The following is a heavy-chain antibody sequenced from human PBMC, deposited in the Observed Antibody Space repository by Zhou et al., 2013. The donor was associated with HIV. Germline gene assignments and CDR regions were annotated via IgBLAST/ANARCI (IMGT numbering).Heavy chain of an antibody. CDR2: INAGSGNT. V-gene: IGHV1-3*01. CDR1: GYRFTDYA. Sequence: QAQLVQSGAEMKKPGASVRVSCKASGYRFTDYAVHWVRQAPGQRLEWLGWINAGSGNTQYAENFKDRVTLTRDTSSRPQPTWNLGSLQSDDTAVYFXARVKVEMPFVLIGWWGQGT. D-gene: IGHD3-9*01. J-gene: IGHJ3*01. CDR3: ARVKVEMPFVLIGW.